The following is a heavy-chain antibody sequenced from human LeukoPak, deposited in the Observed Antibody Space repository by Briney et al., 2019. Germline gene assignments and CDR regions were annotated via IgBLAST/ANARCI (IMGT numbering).Heavy chain of an antibody. CDR3: ASQYYYDSSGYYGVGAFDI. D-gene: IGHD3-22*01. J-gene: IGHJ3*02. Sequence: SETLSLTCAVYGGSFSGYYWSWIRQPPGKGLEWIGEINHSGSTNYNPSLKSRVTISVDTSKNQFSLKLSSVTAADTAVYYCASQYYYDSSGYYGVGAFDIWGQGTMVTVSS. V-gene: IGHV4-34*01. CDR1: GGSFSGYY. CDR2: INHSGST.